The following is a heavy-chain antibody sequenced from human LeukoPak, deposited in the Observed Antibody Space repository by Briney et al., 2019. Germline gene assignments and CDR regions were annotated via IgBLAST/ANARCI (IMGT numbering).Heavy chain of an antibody. CDR1: GYTFTSYG. V-gene: IGHV1-18*01. J-gene: IGHJ6*03. Sequence: ASVKVSCKASGYTFTSYGISWVRQAPGQGLEWMGWISAYNGNTNYAQKLQGRVTMTTDTSTSTAYMELRSLRSDDTAVYYCARDSNYDFWSGYYGPHYYYYYMDVWGKGTTVTVSS. D-gene: IGHD3-3*01. CDR3: ARDSNYDFWSGYYGPHYYYYYMDV. CDR2: ISAYNGNT.